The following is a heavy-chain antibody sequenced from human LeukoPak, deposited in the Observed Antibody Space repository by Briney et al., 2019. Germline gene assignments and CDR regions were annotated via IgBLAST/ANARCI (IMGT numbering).Heavy chain of an antibody. Sequence: PGGSLRLSCAASGFTFRFYNMNWVRQAPGKGLEWVAYIRSSSDTIYYADSVKGRFTISRDNAKNSLYLQMNSLRAEDTAVYYCAELGITMIGGVWGKGTTVTISS. CDR1: GFTFRFYN. CDR2: IRSSSDTI. D-gene: IGHD3-10*02. CDR3: AELGITMIGGV. J-gene: IGHJ6*04. V-gene: IGHV3-48*01.